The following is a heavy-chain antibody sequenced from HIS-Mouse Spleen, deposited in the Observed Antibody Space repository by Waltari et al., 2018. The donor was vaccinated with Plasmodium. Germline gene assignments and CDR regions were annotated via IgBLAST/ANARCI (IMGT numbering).Heavy chain of an antibody. CDR3: ARNGGIAARNWFDP. V-gene: IGHV4-59*01. CDR1: GGSISSYY. J-gene: IGHJ5*02. D-gene: IGHD6-6*01. Sequence: QVQLQESGPGLVKPSETLSLTCTFSGGSISSYYWSWIRQPPGKGLEWIGYIYYSGSTNYNPSLKSRVTISVDTSKNQFSLKLSSVTAADTAVYYCARNGGIAARNWFDPWGQGTLVTVSS. CDR2: IYYSGST.